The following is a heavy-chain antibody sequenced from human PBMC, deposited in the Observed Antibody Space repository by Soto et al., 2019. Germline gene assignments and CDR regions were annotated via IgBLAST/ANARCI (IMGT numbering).Heavy chain of an antibody. Sequence: QAQLQKWXAGLLXPSETLSLTCXVYGGSFXGYYWSWIRQPPGKGLEWIGEINHSGSTNYNPSLKSRVTISVDTSKNQFSLKLSSVTAADTAVYYCARKLVVDGYYYGMDVWGQGTTVTVSS. CDR2: INHSGST. D-gene: IGHD2-8*02. CDR3: ARKLVVDGYYYGMDV. J-gene: IGHJ6*02. V-gene: IGHV4-34*01. CDR1: GGSFXGYY.